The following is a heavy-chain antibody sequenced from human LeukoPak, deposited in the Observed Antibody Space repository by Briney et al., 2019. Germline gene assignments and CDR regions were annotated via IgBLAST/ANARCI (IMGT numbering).Heavy chain of an antibody. CDR2: ISSSGSTI. V-gene: IGHV3-11*01. CDR3: ARDGGYYKDYYYGMDV. Sequence: PGGSLRLSCAASGFTFSDYYMSWIRQAPGKGLEWVSYISSSGSTIYYADSVKGRFTISRDNAKNSLYLQMNSPRAEDTAVYYCARDGGYYKDYYYGMDVWGQGTTVTVSS. CDR1: GFTFSDYY. D-gene: IGHD3-9*01. J-gene: IGHJ6*02.